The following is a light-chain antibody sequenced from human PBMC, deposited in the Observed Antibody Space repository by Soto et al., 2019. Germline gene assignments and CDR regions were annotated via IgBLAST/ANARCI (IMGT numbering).Light chain of an antibody. J-gene: IGKJ1*01. V-gene: IGKV3-20*01. CDR2: GAS. CDR3: QQYNRYPA. CDR1: QSVSSTY. Sequence: EVVLTQSPATLSVSPGERATLSCLASQSVSSTYLAWYQQRPGQAPRLLIYGASSRATGIPDRFSGSGSGTDFTLTISRLEPEDLATYYCQQYNRYPAFGQGTKVDIK.